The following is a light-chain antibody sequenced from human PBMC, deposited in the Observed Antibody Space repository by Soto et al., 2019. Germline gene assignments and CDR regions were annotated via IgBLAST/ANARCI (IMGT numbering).Light chain of an antibody. CDR1: SSNIASRS. CDR3: CSHAGESVV. Sequence: QSVLTQPPSASATPGQRVTISCPGSSSNIASRSVYWYQQLPGTAPKLLMYSTDLRPSGVPDRFSGSKSGTTASLTISGLQAEDESDYYCCSHAGESVVFGTGKKVTVL. CDR2: STD. V-gene: IGLV1-44*01. J-gene: IGLJ1*01.